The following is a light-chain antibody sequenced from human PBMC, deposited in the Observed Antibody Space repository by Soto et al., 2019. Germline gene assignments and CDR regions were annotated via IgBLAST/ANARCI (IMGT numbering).Light chain of an antibody. CDR1: ASDIGGYNF. J-gene: IGLJ1*01. V-gene: IGLV2-8*01. CDR3: SSHGGTSPYV. CDR2: EVN. Sequence: QSALTQPPSSSGSPGQSVAISCTGTASDIGGYNFVSWYQQHPGKAPKLMIYEVNKRPSGVPDRFSGSKSGNTAYLTVSGLQAEDEDDYYCSSHGGTSPYVFGTGTKLTVL.